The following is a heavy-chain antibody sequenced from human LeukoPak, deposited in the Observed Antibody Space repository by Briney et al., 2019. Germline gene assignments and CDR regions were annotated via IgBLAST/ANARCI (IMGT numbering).Heavy chain of an antibody. J-gene: IGHJ4*02. CDR3: ARGQGSDY. Sequence: SETLSLTCTVSGGSISTNYWSWIRQPPGKGLEWIGYIYYSGSTNYNPSLKSRVTISVDSSKNQFSLKLTSVTAADTAVYYCARGQGSDYWGQGTLVTVSS. CDR2: IYYSGST. CDR1: GGSISTNY. V-gene: IGHV4-59*01.